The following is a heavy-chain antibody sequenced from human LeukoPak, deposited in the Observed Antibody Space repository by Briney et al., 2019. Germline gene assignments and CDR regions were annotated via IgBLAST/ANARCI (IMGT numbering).Heavy chain of an antibody. J-gene: IGHJ5*02. CDR1: GGSISSYY. D-gene: IGHD6-6*01. V-gene: IGHV4-59*01. Sequence: SETLSLTCPVSGGSISSYYWSWIRQPPGKGLEWIGYIYYSGSTNYNPSLKSRVTISVDTSKNQFSLKLTSVTAADTAVYYCARGQKDSSSPWYNWFDPWGQGTLVTVSS. CDR3: ARGQKDSSSPWYNWFDP. CDR2: IYYSGST.